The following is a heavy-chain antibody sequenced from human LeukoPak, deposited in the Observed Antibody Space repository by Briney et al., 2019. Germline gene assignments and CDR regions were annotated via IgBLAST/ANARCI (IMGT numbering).Heavy chain of an antibody. CDR3: ARGPGAWPSHFDY. CDR2: IGSDEKT. V-gene: IGHV3-23*01. Sequence: PGGSLRLSCAASGFTFSGFAMTWVRQAPGKGLEWVSSIGSDEKTHYSESVRGRFAISRDNSKSMLYLQMNTLRAEDTALYYCARGPGAWPSHFDYWGQGTLVTVSS. J-gene: IGHJ4*02. CDR1: GFTFSGFA.